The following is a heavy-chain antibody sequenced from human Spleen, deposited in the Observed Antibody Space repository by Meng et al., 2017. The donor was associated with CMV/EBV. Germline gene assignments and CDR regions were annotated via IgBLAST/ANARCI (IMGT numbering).Heavy chain of an antibody. CDR2: INWIGTST. V-gene: IGHV3-20*04. Sequence: GGSLRLSCAASGFTFNDYAMTWVRQVPGKGLEWVSGINWIGTSTYYVDSAKGRFTISRDNANNSLYLQMDSLRAEDTAVYYCLVGAIGDWFDPWGQGTLVTVSS. J-gene: IGHJ5*02. D-gene: IGHD1-26*01. CDR1: GFTFNDYA. CDR3: LVGAIGDWFDP.